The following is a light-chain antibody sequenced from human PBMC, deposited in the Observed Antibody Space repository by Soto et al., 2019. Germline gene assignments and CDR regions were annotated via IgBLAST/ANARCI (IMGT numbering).Light chain of an antibody. CDR1: NSDIGFYNY. Sequence: QSALTQPASVSGSPGQSITISCTGTNSDIGFYNYVSWYQQHPGEAPKLIIYEVAKRPSGVPDRFSGSKSGNTASLTVSGLQAEDEADYYCSSYADSNNWVFGGGTKLAVL. V-gene: IGLV2-8*01. CDR3: SSYADSNNWV. J-gene: IGLJ3*02. CDR2: EVA.